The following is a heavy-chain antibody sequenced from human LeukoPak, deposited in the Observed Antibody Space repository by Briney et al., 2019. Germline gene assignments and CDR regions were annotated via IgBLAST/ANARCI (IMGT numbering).Heavy chain of an antibody. D-gene: IGHD5-18*01. CDR3: ARDHPFYRQLDY. J-gene: IGHJ4*02. CDR1: GFTFSTYA. Sequence: PGGSLRLSCSASGFTFSTYALHWVRQAPGKGLEYVSAINHDGGSTYYADSARGRFTISRDNSKNTLYLQMNSLRAEDTAVYYCARDHPFYRQLDYWGQGTLVTVSS. V-gene: IGHV3-64*04. CDR2: INHDGGST.